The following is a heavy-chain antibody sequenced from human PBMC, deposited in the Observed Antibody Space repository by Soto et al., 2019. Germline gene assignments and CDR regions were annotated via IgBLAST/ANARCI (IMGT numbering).Heavy chain of an antibody. D-gene: IGHD3-10*01. CDR1: GYTFTSYA. CDR2: INAGNGNT. Sequence: ASVKVSCKASGYTFTSYAMHWVRQAPGQRLEWMGWINAGNGNTKYSQKFQGRVTITRDTSASTAYMELSSLRSEDTAVYYCARYPLYGSGSSYNWFDPWGQGTLVTVSS. CDR3: ARYPLYGSGSSYNWFDP. V-gene: IGHV1-3*01. J-gene: IGHJ5*02.